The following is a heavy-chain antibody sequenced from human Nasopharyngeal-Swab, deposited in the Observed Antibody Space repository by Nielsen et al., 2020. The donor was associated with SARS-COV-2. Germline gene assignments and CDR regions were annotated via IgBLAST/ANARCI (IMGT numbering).Heavy chain of an antibody. CDR3: ANSIAAPGTYYYDGMDV. Sequence: ASVKVSCKASRYTFTSYYMHWVRQAPGQGLEWMGIINPSGGSTSYAQKFQGRVTMTRDTSTSTVYMELSSLRSEDTSVYYCANSIAAPGTYYYDGMDVWGQGTTVTVSS. D-gene: IGHD6-13*01. CDR1: RYTFTSYY. V-gene: IGHV1-46*01. J-gene: IGHJ6*02. CDR2: INPSGGST.